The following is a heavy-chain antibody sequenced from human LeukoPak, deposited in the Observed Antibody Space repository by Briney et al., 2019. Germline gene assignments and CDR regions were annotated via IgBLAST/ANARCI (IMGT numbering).Heavy chain of an antibody. CDR2: IYYSGST. CDR1: GGSISSGGYY. J-gene: IGHJ6*03. V-gene: IGHV4-31*03. D-gene: IGHD3-10*01. Sequence: PSETLSLTCTVSGGSISSGGYYWSWIRQHPGKGLEWIGYIYYSGSTYYNPSLKSRVTISVDTSKNRFSLKLSSVTAADTAVYYCAGGGSGSYYAIYYMDVWGKGTTVTVSS. CDR3: AGGGSGSYYAIYYMDV.